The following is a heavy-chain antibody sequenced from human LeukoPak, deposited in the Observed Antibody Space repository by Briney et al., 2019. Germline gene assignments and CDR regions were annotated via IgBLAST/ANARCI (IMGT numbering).Heavy chain of an antibody. D-gene: IGHD4-17*01. V-gene: IGHV3-48*03. J-gene: IGHJ4*02. CDR1: GFTFDDYG. CDR3: ARANTVTLDY. Sequence: PGGSLRLSCAASGFTFDDYGMSWVRQAPGKGLEWVLYISSSGSTIYYADSVKGRFTISRDNAKNSLYLQMNSLRAEDTAVYYCARANTVTLDYWGQGTLVTVSS. CDR2: ISSSGSTI.